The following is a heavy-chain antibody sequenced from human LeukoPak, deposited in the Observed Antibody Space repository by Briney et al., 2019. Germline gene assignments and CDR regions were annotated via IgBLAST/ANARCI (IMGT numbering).Heavy chain of an antibody. CDR1: GFTFSSFA. D-gene: IGHD1-26*01. J-gene: IGHJ4*02. V-gene: IGHV3-30-3*01. CDR3: ARGLVGAAGGYYFDY. Sequence: GGSLRLSCAASGFTFSSFAMHWVRQAPGKGLEWVAVISYDGSNKYYADSEKGRFTISRDNSKNTLYVQMNSLRAEDTAMYYCARGLVGAAGGYYFDYWGQGTLVTVSS. CDR2: ISYDGSNK.